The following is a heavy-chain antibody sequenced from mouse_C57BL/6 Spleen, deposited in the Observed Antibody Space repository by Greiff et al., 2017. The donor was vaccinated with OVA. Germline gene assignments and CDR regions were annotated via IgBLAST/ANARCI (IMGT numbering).Heavy chain of an antibody. J-gene: IGHJ2*01. Sequence: EVKLQQSGPVLVKPGASVKMSCKASGYTFTDYYMNWVKQSHGKSLEWIGVINPYNGGTSYNQKFKGKATLTVDKSSSTAYMELNSLTSEDSAVYYCARDYYGFDYWGQGTTLTVSS. CDR2: INPYNGGT. D-gene: IGHD1-1*01. V-gene: IGHV1-19*01. CDR3: ARDYYGFDY. CDR1: GYTFTDYY.